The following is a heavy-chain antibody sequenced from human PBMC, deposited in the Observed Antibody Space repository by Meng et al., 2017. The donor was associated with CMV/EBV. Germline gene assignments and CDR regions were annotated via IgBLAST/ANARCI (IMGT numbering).Heavy chain of an antibody. V-gene: IGHV4-34*01. CDR1: GGSFSGYY. CDR3: ARGDLDY. CDR2: INHSGST. J-gene: IGHJ4*02. Sequence: SCAVYGGSFSGYYWSWIRQPPGKGLEWIGEINHSGSTNYNPSLKSRVTISVDTSKNQFSLKLSSVTAADTAVYYCARGDLDYWGQGTLVTVSS.